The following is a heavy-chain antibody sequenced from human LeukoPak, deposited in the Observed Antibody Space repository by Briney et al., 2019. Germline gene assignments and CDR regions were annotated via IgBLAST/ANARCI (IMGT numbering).Heavy chain of an antibody. CDR3: ARARLQPPYYFDY. D-gene: IGHD4-11*01. CDR1: GFTFGDYA. J-gene: IGHJ4*02. V-gene: IGHV3-49*04. Sequence: GGSLRLSCTASGFTFGDYAMGWVRQAPGKGLEWVAFIRSRRYGGTTDYAASVKGRFTFSRDDSKSSTYLQMNSLMTEDTAVYYCARARLQPPYYFDYWGQGTLVTVSS. CDR2: IRSRRYGGTT.